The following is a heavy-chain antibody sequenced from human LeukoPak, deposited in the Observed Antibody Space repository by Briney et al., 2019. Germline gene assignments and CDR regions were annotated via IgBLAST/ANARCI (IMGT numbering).Heavy chain of an antibody. CDR3: ARDLSYCSSTSCYGYMDV. CDR2: IYDSGRT. V-gene: IGHV4-59*01. CDR1: GGSISGFH. D-gene: IGHD2-2*01. Sequence: SETLSLTCTVSGGSISGFHWSWIRQPPGKRLEWIGYIYDSGRTNYNPSLKSRVTISVDTSKKQFSLKMSSVTAADTAVYYCARDLSYCSSTSCYGYMDVWGKGTTVTVSS. J-gene: IGHJ6*03.